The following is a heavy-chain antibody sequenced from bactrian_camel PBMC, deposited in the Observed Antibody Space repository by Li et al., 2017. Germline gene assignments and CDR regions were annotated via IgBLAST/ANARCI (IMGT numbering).Heavy chain of an antibody. V-gene: IGHV3-2*01. J-gene: IGHJ4*01. Sequence: QVQLVESGGTLVQPGESLRLSCARSGFTFSNYYMSLVRQAPGKGLEWVSSIWRDGSHTYYADSVRGRFTISRDNRKNTLYLQLNNLTTEDTAMYYCARDSQGLDRGQGTQVTVS. CDR2: IWRDGSHT. CDR1: GFTFSNYY. D-gene: IGHD1*01. CDR3: ARDSQGLD.